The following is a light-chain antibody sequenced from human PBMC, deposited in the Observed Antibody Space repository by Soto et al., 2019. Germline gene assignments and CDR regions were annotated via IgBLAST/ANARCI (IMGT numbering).Light chain of an antibody. V-gene: IGKV3-20*01. CDR3: QQYGPSPT. CDR1: QSVSSSY. J-gene: IGKJ3*01. CDR2: GAS. Sequence: EIVLTQSPGTLSLSPGERATLSCRASQSVSSSYLAWYQQNPGQAPRLLIYGASSRATGIPDRFSGSGSGTDFTLTISRLEPEDVAVYYCQQYGPSPTFGPGTKVDIK.